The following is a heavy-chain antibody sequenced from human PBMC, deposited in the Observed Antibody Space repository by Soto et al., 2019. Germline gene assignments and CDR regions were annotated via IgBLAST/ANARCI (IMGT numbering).Heavy chain of an antibody. CDR2: ISGSGGST. CDR3: AKEGPYGSGKLLGRARYGMDV. V-gene: IGHV3-23*01. J-gene: IGHJ6*02. CDR1: GFTFSSYA. Sequence: GGSLRLTCAASGFTFSSYAMSWVRQAPGKGLEWVSAISGSGGSTYYADSVKGRFTISRDNSKNTLYLQMNSLRAEDTAVYYCAKEGPYGSGKLLGRARYGMDVWGQGTTVTVSS. D-gene: IGHD3-10*01.